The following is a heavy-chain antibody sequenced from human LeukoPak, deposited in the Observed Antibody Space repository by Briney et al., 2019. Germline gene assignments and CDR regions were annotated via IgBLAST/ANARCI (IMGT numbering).Heavy chain of an antibody. CDR1: GFTFSSYA. V-gene: IGHV3-23*01. CDR2: ISGSGGST. D-gene: IGHD3-9*01. J-gene: IGHJ4*02. CDR3: AKVGFDWLSIERFDY. Sequence: GGSLRLSYAASGFTFSSYAMSWGRQAPGQGLEWVSAISGSGGSTYYADSVKGRFTISRDNSKNTLYLQMNSLRAEDTAVYYCAKVGFDWLSIERFDYWGQGTLVTVSS.